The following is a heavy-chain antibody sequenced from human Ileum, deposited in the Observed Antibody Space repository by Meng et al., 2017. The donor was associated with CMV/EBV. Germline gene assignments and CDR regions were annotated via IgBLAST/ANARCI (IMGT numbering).Heavy chain of an antibody. Sequence: CKASGHPFTNYAMHWVRQAPGQRLEWMGLIHAGNGNTRYSQNFQGRVTITRDTSATTVFMELTSLTSEDTAVYYCASERWGSGYLDLWGRGSLVTVSS. D-gene: IGHD4-23*01. CDR2: IHAGNGNT. CDR1: GHPFTNYA. V-gene: IGHV1-3*01. CDR3: ASERWGSGYLDL. J-gene: IGHJ2*01.